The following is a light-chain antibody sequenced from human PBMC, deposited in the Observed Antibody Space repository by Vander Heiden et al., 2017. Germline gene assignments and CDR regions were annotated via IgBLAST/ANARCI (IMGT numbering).Light chain of an antibody. V-gene: IGLV1-44*01. CDR3: SAWDNSLNAWV. CDR1: SSNIGSRT. J-gene: IGLJ3*02. Sequence: QSVLTQPPSASGTPGQRVNIYCSGSSSNIGSRTVNWYQHLPGTAPKLLIYSNNPRPSGVPDRISASKSGTSASLAVSGLQSEDEADYYCSAWDNSLNAWVFGGGTKLTVL. CDR2: SNN.